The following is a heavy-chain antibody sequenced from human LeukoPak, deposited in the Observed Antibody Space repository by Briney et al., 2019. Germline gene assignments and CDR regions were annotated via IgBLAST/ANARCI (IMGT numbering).Heavy chain of an antibody. Sequence: ASVKVSCKASGYTFSTYDINWVRQASGQGLEWTGWMNPNSGNTGYAQKFQGRVTMTRSTSINTAYMELSSLKSDDTAVYYCARGLVGAAARLVYWGQGTLVTVSS. CDR2: MNPNSGNT. CDR3: ARGLVGAAARLVY. V-gene: IGHV1-8*01. CDR1: GYTFSTYD. J-gene: IGHJ4*02. D-gene: IGHD6-6*01.